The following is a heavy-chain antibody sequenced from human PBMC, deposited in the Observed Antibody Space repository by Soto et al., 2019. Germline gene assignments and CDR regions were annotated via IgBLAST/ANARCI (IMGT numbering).Heavy chain of an antibody. D-gene: IGHD3-3*01. J-gene: IGHJ6*02. CDR2: ISAYNGNT. CDR3: ARVRGDYDFWSGYTPLDYYGMDV. CDR1: GYTFTSYG. V-gene: IGHV1-18*01. Sequence: ASVQVSCKASGYTFTSYGISWVRRAPGQGLAWMGWISAYNGNTNYAQKLQGRVTMTTDTSTSTAYMELRSLRSDDTDVYYCARVRGDYDFWSGYTPLDYYGMDVWGQGTTVTVSS.